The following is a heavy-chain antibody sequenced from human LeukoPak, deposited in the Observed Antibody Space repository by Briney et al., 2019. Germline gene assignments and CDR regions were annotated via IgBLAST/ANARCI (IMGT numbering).Heavy chain of an antibody. CDR2: IIPIFGTA. CDR1: GYTFTDYG. CDR3: ARGFGEYYYYYGMHV. Sequence: GASVKVSCKASGYTFTDYGLSWVRQAPGQGLEWMGGIIPIFGTANYAQKFQGRVTITADESTSTAYMELSSLRSEDTAVYYCARGFGEYYYYYGMHVWGQGTTVTVSS. J-gene: IGHJ6*02. D-gene: IGHD3-10*01. V-gene: IGHV1-69*13.